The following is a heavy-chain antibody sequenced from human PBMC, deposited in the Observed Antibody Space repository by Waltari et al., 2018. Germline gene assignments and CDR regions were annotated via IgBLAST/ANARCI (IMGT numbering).Heavy chain of an antibody. J-gene: IGHJ4*02. Sequence: QVQLQQWGAGLLKPSETLSLTCAVYGGSFSGYYWSWIRQPPGKGLEWIGYIYYSGSTYYNPSLKSRVTISVDTSKNQFSLKLSSVTAADTAVYYCARGLGYFDYWGQGTLVTVSS. CDR1: GGSFSGYY. V-gene: IGHV4-34*01. CDR2: IYYSGST. CDR3: ARGLGYFDY.